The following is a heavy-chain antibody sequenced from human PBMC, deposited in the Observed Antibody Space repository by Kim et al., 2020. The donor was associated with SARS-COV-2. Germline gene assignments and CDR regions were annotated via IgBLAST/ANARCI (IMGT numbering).Heavy chain of an antibody. CDR1: GGTFSSYA. CDR3: ARVDPDSGSLFDY. D-gene: IGHD1-26*01. Sequence: SVKVSCKASGGTFSSYAISWVRQAPGQGLEWMGGIIPIFGTANYAQKFQGRVTITADESTSTAYMELSSLRSEDTAVYYCARVDPDSGSLFDYWAREPWSPSPQ. CDR2: IIPIFGTA. V-gene: IGHV1-69*13. J-gene: IGHJ4*02.